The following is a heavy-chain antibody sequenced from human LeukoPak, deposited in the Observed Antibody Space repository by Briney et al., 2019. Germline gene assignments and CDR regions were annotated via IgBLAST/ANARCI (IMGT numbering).Heavy chain of an antibody. Sequence: GGSLRLSCAASGFTFSNYNMKWVRQAPGRGLEWVSYISSGSSTIYYAASVKGGFTSSRDNAKNSLYLQMNSLRAEDTSVYYCARLERYSSGWFHYWGQGTLVTVSS. CDR1: GFTFSNYN. V-gene: IGHV3-48*01. CDR3: ARLERYSSGWFHY. J-gene: IGHJ4*02. D-gene: IGHD6-19*01. CDR2: ISSGSSTI.